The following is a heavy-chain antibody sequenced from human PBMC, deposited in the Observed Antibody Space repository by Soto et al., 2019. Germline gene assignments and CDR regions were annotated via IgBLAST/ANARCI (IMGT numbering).Heavy chain of an antibody. CDR2: VYYNGNT. D-gene: IGHD6-13*01. J-gene: IGHJ5*02. CDR1: GGSTSSSSYQ. CDR3: ARAWTATAGWANWFDR. V-gene: IGHV4-39*07. Sequence: PSETLSLTCTVSGGSTSSSSYQWVWIRQPPGKGLEWIGNVYYNGNTYYNPSLKSRLTISVDTSKNQFSLKLSSVTAADTAVYYCARAWTATAGWANWFDRWGQGTLVTVSS.